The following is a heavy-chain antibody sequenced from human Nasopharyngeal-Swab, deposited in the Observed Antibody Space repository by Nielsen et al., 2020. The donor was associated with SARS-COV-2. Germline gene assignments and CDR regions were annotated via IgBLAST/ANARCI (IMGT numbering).Heavy chain of an antibody. Sequence: GEFLKISCKGSGYSFTSYWIGWVRQMPGKGLEWMGIIYPGDSDTRYSPSFQGQVTISADKSISTAYLQWSSLKASDTAMYYCARQAPHYDFWSGSAYYMDVWGKGTTVTVSS. CDR3: ARQAPHYDFWSGSAYYMDV. CDR2: IYPGDSDT. J-gene: IGHJ6*03. D-gene: IGHD3-3*01. V-gene: IGHV5-51*01. CDR1: GYSFTSYW.